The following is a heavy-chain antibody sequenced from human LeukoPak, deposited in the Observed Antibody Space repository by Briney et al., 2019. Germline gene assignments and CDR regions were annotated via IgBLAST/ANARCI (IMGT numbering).Heavy chain of an antibody. CDR1: GGSFSGYY. J-gene: IGHJ4*02. D-gene: IGHD5-12*01. CDR3: ARGDIVATMFDY. Sequence: SETLSLTCAVYGGSFSGYYWSWIRQPPGKGLEWIGEINHSGSTNYNPSLKSRVTISVDTSRNQFSLKLSSVTAADTAVYYCARGDIVATMFDYWGQGTLVTVSS. V-gene: IGHV4-34*01. CDR2: INHSGST.